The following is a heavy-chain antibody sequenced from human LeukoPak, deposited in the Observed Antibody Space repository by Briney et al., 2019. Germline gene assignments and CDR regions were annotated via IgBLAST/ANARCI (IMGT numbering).Heavy chain of an antibody. D-gene: IGHD3-22*01. J-gene: IGHJ3*02. Sequence: ASVKVSCKASGYTFTDYYMHWVRQAPGQGLEWRGWINPSSGGTNYAQKFQGRVTGTRDTSISTAYMALSRLRSDDTAVYYCARAGVWDYSDSSGYHNAAFDIWGQGTMVTVSS. CDR3: ARAGVWDYSDSSGYHNAAFDI. CDR1: GYTFTDYY. V-gene: IGHV1-2*02. CDR2: INPSSGGT.